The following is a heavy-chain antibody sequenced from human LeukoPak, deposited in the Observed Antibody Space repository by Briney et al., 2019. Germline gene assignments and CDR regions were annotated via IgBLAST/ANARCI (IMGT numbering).Heavy chain of an antibody. J-gene: IGHJ4*02. CDR2: IDWDDDK. CDR1: GFSLSTSGMC. Sequence: SGPTLVNPTQTLTLTCTFSGFSLSTSGMCVSWIRQPPGKALEWLARIDWDDDKYYSTSLKTRLTISKDTSKNQVVLTMANMDPVDTATYYCARITPAGRQLDYWGQGTLVTVSS. V-gene: IGHV2-70*11. CDR3: ARITPAGRQLDY. D-gene: IGHD6-13*01.